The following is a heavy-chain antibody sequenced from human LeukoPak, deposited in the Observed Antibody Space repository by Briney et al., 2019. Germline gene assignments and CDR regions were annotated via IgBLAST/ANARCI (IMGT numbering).Heavy chain of an antibody. CDR3: ARNLREWLLSYYYYYYMDV. D-gene: IGHD3-3*01. CDR1: GFTFSTYG. J-gene: IGHJ6*03. Sequence: GGSLRLSCAASGFTFSTYGMHWVRQAPGKGLEWVAFIRFDGSIKYYAESVKGRFTISRDNSKNTLYLQMNSLRAEDTAVYYCARNLREWLLSYYYYYYMDVWGKGTTVTVSS. V-gene: IGHV3-30*02. CDR2: IRFDGSIK.